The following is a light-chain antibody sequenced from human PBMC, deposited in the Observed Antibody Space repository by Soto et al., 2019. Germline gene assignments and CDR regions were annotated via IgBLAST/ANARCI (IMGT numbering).Light chain of an antibody. V-gene: IGKV1-9*01. CDR1: QGISSY. J-gene: IGKJ5*01. CDR3: QQVKSDPPTT. Sequence: DIQLTQSPSFLPASVGERVTITCRASQGISSYVAWYQQKPGKAPKLLIHAASTLQSGVPSRFSGSGSGTEFTLTISSLQPEYCATYYCQQVKSDPPTTFGQGTRLEIK. CDR2: AAS.